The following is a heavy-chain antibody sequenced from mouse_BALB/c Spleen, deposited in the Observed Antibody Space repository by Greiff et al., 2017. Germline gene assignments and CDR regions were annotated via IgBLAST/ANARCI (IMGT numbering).Heavy chain of an antibody. D-gene: IGHD2-14*01. CDR2: INPSNGGT. CDR3: TRGRAYYPYGYAMDY. J-gene: IGHJ4*01. Sequence: QVQLQQSGAELVKPGASVKLSCKASGYTFTSYYMYWVKQRPGQGLEWIGEINPSNGGTNFNEKFKSKATLTVDKSSSTAYMQLSSLTSEDSAVYYCTRGRAYYPYGYAMDYWGQGTSVTVSS. CDR1: GYTFTSYY. V-gene: IGHV1S81*02.